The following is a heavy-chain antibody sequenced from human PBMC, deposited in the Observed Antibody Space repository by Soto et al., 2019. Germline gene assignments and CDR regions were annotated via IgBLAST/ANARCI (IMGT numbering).Heavy chain of an antibody. CDR1: GYSFDTFG. Sequence: QVQVVQSGAEVKKPGASVKVACKASGYSFDTFGMSWVRQAPGQGLEWMGWISIEKGDTNSAQKFQDSVTMTTDTSTRTAYMELRSLTSDDTAVYYCARCYCSVGSCFTCWHFDLWGRGTLVTVSS. J-gene: IGHJ2*01. CDR3: ARCYCSVGSCFTCWHFDL. V-gene: IGHV1-18*01. D-gene: IGHD2-15*01. CDR2: ISIEKGDT.